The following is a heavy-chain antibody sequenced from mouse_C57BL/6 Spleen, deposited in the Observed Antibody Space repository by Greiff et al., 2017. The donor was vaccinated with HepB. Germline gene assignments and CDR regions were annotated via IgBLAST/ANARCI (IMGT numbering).Heavy chain of an antibody. V-gene: IGHV3-6*01. CDR3: ARGRGPAWFAY. CDR1: GYSITSGYY. Sequence: EVHLVESGPGLVKPSQSLSLTCSVTGYSITSGYYWNWIRQFPGNKLEWMGYISYDGSNNYNPSLKNRISITRDTSKNQFFLKLNSVTTEDTATYYCARGRGPAWFAYWGQGTLVTVSA. CDR2: ISYDGSN. J-gene: IGHJ3*01.